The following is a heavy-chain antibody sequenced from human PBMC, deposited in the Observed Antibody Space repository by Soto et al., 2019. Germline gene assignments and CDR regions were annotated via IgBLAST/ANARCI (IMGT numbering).Heavy chain of an antibody. Sequence: GGSLRLSCGASGFTFSTYAMHWVRQAPGKGLEWMAVISSDGGSQYYADSVKGRFTISRDNSKNTLYVQMNSLRVEDTAVYHCARDTAASCWYYFDYWGQGTPALVSS. J-gene: IGHJ4*02. CDR1: GFTFSTYA. D-gene: IGHD2-2*01. V-gene: IGHV3-30-3*01. CDR2: ISSDGGSQ. CDR3: ARDTAASCWYYFDY.